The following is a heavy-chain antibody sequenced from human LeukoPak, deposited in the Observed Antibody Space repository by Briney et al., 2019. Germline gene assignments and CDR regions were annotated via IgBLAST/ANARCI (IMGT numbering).Heavy chain of an antibody. CDR1: GFIFSDYS. Sequence: PGGSLRLSCAASGFIFSDYSINWIRQAPGKGLEWISAISGSGGSTYYADSVKGRFTISRDNSKNTLYLQMNSLRAEDTAVYYCAKGFAILLWFGELRGFDYWGQGTLVTVSS. CDR3: AKGFAILLWFGELRGFDY. CDR2: ISGSGGST. J-gene: IGHJ4*02. V-gene: IGHV3-23*01. D-gene: IGHD3-10*01.